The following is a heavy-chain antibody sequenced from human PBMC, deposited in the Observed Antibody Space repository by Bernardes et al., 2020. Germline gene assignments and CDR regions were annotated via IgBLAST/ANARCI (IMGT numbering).Heavy chain of an antibody. V-gene: IGHV3-21*01. D-gene: IGHD2-21*02. J-gene: IGHJ4*02. Sequence: GGSWRPSCATSGFTSNTYSWTRARQAPGKGLEWVSSVSHSTDYKYYADSVKGRFTISRDNAKNSLDLQMDTLRAEDTAVYYCAGGYCGGDCYVLESWGQGALVIVSS. CDR1: GFTSNTYS. CDR3: AGGYCGGDCYVLES. CDR2: VSHSTDYK.